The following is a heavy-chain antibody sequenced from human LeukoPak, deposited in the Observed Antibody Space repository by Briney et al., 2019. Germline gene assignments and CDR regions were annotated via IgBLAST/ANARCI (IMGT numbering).Heavy chain of an antibody. CDR1: GGTFSSYA. Sequence: ASVKVSCKASGGTFSSYAISWVRQAPGQGLEWMGGIIPIFGTANYAQKFQGRVTMTADESTSTAYMELSSLRSEETAVYYCARDKYSYGYNAFDIWGQGTMVTVSS. CDR3: ARDKYSYGYNAFDI. D-gene: IGHD5-18*01. J-gene: IGHJ3*02. CDR2: IIPIFGTA. V-gene: IGHV1-69*01.